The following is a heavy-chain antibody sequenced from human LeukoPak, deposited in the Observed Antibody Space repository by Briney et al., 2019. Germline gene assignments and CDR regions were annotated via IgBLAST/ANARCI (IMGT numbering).Heavy chain of an antibody. V-gene: IGHV3-74*01. D-gene: IGHD5-18*01. Sequence: GGSLRLSCAASGFTFSSYWMHWVRQAPGKGLVWVSRINSDGSSTSYADSVKGRFTISRDNAKNTLYLQMNSLRAEDTAVYYCRLSTWIQLWFFDYWGQGTLVTVSS. J-gene: IGHJ4*02. CDR1: GFTFSSYW. CDR3: RLSTWIQLWFFDY. CDR2: INSDGSST.